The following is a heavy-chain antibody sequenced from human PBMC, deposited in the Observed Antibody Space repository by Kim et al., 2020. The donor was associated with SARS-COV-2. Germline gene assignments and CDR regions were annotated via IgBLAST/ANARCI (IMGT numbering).Heavy chain of an antibody. J-gene: IGHJ4*02. CDR1: GFTFSDYY. D-gene: IGHD3-9*01. V-gene: IGHV3-11*01. CDR2: ISSSGSTI. CDR3: ARAKRYFDWLPIGDY. Sequence: GGSLRLSCAASGFTFSDYYMSWIRQAPGKGLEWVSYISSSGSTIYYADSVKGRFTISRDNAKNSLYLQMNSLRAEDTAVYYCARAKRYFDWLPIGDYWGQGTLVTVSS.